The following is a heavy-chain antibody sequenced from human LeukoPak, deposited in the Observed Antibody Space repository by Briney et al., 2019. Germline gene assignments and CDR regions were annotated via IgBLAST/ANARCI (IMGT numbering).Heavy chain of an antibody. CDR3: VRAVAGASTFHLDS. J-gene: IGHJ4*02. V-gene: IGHV1-2*02. CDR2: INPNSGGT. CDR1: GYTFTSYG. D-gene: IGHD2-2*01. Sequence: GASVKVSCTASGYTFTSYGISWVRQAPGQGLEWMGWINPNSGGTNYAQKFQGRVTMTRDTSISTAYMELSSLKFEDTAVYYCVRAVAGASTFHLDSWGQGTLVTVSS.